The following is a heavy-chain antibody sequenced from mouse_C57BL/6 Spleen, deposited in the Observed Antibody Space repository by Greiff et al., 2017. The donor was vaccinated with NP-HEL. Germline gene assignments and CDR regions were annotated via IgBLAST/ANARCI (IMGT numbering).Heavy chain of an antibody. V-gene: IGHV14-2*01. D-gene: IGHD1-1*01. J-gene: IGHJ2*01. CDR1: GFNIKDYY. CDR2: IEPEDGET. CDR3: ASPPITTVYYFDY. Sequence: VQLKESGAELVKPGASVKLSCTASGFNIKDYYMHWVKQRTEQGLEWIGRIEPEDGETKYAPKFQGKATITADTSSNTAYLQLSSLTSEDTAVYYCASPPITTVYYFDYWGQGTTLTVSS.